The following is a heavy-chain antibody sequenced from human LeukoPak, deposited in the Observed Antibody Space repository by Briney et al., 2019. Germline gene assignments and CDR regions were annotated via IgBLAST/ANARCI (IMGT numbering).Heavy chain of an antibody. CDR1: GFTFGGFA. CDR3: ARGRSYGSAWPAGIDC. Sequence: GGSLRLSCVGSGFTFGGFAMHWVRQAPGKGLEWVAVMWPDGTNKYYADSVKGRFTISRDNSKNTLYLQMNSLRADDTAVYHCARGRSYGSAWPAGIDCWGQGTLVSVSS. J-gene: IGHJ4*02. D-gene: IGHD6-19*01. V-gene: IGHV3-33*01. CDR2: MWPDGTNK.